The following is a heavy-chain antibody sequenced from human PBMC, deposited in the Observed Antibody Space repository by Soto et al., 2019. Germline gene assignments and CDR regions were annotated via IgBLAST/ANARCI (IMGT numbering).Heavy chain of an antibody. CDR2: INPLSGIP. CDR1: GGTFVRHV. J-gene: IGHJ4*02. CDR3: AAPACAATWCSPSHNLDH. D-gene: IGHD2-8*02. V-gene: IGHV1-69*09. Sequence: QVQLVQSGAEVKKPESSVKVSCKTSGGTFVRHVISWVRQAPGQGPEWMGKINPLSGIPNYAQKFQDRVTFPADTDSSTAYMEFSSLRSYDTAVYYCAAPACAATWCSPSHNLDHWGQGTLVTVSS.